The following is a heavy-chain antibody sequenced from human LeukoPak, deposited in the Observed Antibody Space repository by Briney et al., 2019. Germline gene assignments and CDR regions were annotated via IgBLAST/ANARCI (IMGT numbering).Heavy chain of an antibody. D-gene: IGHD3-9*01. CDR2: ISSSSSYI. J-gene: IGHJ4*02. CDR1: GFTFSSYS. CDR3: ARDQWYYDILTGYAY. V-gene: IGHV3-21*01. Sequence: SGGSLRLSCAASGFTFSSYSMNWVRQAPGKGLEWVSSISSSSSYIYYADSVKGRFTISRDNAKKSLYLQMNSLRAEDTAVYYCARDQWYYDILTGYAYWGQGTLVTVSS.